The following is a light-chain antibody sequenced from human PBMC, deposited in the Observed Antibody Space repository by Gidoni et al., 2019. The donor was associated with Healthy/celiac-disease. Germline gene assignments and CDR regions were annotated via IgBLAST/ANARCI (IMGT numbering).Light chain of an antibody. Sequence: QSVLTQPPSASGTPGQRVTISCSGSSSNIGSNTVNWYQQLPGTAPKLLLYSHNQRPSGVPDRFSGSKSGTSASLAISGLQSEDEADYYCAAWDDSLNGPVFGGGTKLTVL. CDR3: AAWDDSLNGPV. J-gene: IGLJ3*02. CDR2: SHN. CDR1: SSNIGSNT. V-gene: IGLV1-44*01.